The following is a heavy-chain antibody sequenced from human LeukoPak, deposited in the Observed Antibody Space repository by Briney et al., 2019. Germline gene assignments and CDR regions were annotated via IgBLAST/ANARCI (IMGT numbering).Heavy chain of an antibody. D-gene: IGHD1-26*01. Sequence: SETLSLTCAVSGGSISSSNWWSWVRQPPGKGLEWIGEIYHSGSTNYNPSLKSRVTISVDTSKNQFSLKLSSVTAADTAVYYCARTSRIVTRGYFDYWGQGTLVTVSS. V-gene: IGHV4-4*02. J-gene: IGHJ4*02. CDR2: IYHSGST. CDR3: ARTSRIVTRGYFDY. CDR1: GGSISSSNW.